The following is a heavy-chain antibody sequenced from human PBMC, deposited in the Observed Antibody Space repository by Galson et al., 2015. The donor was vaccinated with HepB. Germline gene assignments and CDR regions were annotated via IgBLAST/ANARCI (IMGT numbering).Heavy chain of an antibody. CDR2: INHSGST. D-gene: IGHD7-27*01. CDR3: ARGGELGSDY. CDR1: GGSFSGYY. Sequence: SETLSLTCAVYGGSFSGYYWSWIRQPPGKGLEWIGEINHSGSTNYNPSLKSRVTISVDTSKNQFSLKLSSVTAADTAVYYCARGGELGSDYWGQGTLVTVSS. J-gene: IGHJ4*02. V-gene: IGHV4-34*01.